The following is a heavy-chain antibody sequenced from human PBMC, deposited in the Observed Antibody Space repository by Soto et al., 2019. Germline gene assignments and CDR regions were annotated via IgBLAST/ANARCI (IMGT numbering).Heavy chain of an antibody. CDR1: GYTFTTYY. CDR2: INPNGGST. Sequence: QVQLVQSGAEVKRPGASVKVPCKASGYTFTTYYMHWVRQAPGQGLEWLGIINPNGGSTTYAQKFQVRVTMTRDTSTSTVYLELSSLRSEDTAVYYCARAGYCSGGTCFHGNCDYWGQGTLVTVSA. CDR3: ARAGYCSGGTCFHGNCDY. J-gene: IGHJ4*02. D-gene: IGHD2-15*01. V-gene: IGHV1-46*01.